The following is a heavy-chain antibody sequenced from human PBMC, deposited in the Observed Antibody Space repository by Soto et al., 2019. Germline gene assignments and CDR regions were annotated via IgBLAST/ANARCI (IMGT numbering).Heavy chain of an antibody. D-gene: IGHD6-13*01. CDR2: TYYRSKWYN. CDR1: GDSVSSNSAA. V-gene: IGHV6-1*01. CDR3: AREGAAGSLRRVHFDY. Sequence: SQTLSLTCAISGDSVSSNSAAWNWIRQSPSRGLEWLGRTYYRSKWYNDYAVSVKSRITINPDTSKNQFSLQLNSVTPEDTAVYYCAREGAAGSLRRVHFDYWGQGTLVTVSS. J-gene: IGHJ4*02.